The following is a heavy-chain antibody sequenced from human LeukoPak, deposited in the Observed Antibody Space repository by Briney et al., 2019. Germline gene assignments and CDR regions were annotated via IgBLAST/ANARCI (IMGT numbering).Heavy chain of an antibody. D-gene: IGHD6-19*01. V-gene: IGHV3-33*01. CDR2: IWYDGSNK. CDR3: ARGRLTSSWYYFDY. CDR1: GFTFSSYG. Sequence: GGSLRLSCAASGFTFSSYGMHWVRQAPGKGLEWVAVIWYDGSNKYYADSVKGRFTISRDNSKSTLYLQMNSLRAEDTAVYYCARGRLTSSWYYFDYWGQGTLVTVSS. J-gene: IGHJ4*02.